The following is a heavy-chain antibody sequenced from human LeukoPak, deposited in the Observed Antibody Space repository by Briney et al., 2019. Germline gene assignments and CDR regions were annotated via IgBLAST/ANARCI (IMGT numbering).Heavy chain of an antibody. CDR3: AKRGVVIRVILVGFHKEAYYFDS. V-gene: IGHV3-23*01. CDR2: ISGSGGST. Sequence: GGSLRLSCAVSGITLSDYGMSWVRQAPGKGLEWVAGISGSGGSTNYADSVKGRFTISRDSAKNTLYLQMNRLRAGDTAVYFCAKRGVVIRVILVGFHKEAYYFDSWGQGALVTVSS. J-gene: IGHJ4*02. D-gene: IGHD3-10*01. CDR1: GITLSDYG.